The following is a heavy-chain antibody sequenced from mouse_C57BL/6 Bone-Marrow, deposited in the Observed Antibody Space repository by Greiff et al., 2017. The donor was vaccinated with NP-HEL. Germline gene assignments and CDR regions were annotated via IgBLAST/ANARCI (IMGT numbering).Heavy chain of an antibody. CDR3: ASDFYWYFDV. V-gene: IGHV2-2*01. CDR1: GFSLTSYG. Sequence: VMLVESGPGLVQPSQSLSITCTVSGFSLTSYGVHWVRQSPGKGLEWLGVIWSGGSTDYNAAFISRLSISKDNSKSQVFFKMNSLQADDTAIYYCASDFYWYFDVWGTGTTVTVSS. J-gene: IGHJ1*03. CDR2: IWSGGST.